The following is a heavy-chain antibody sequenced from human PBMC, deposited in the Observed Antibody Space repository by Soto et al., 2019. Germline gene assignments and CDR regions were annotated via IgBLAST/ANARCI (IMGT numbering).Heavy chain of an antibody. J-gene: IGHJ6*01. CDR2: IMPVFPTP. V-gene: IGHV1-69*12. CDR3: ARDKDRQQLGGNYYYIMDV. CDR1: GGTFRTSA. Sequence: QVQLVQSGAEVKKPGSSVKVSCKTSGGTFRTSAISWVRQAPGQGLEWMGGIMPVFPTPDYAQKFQGRVTITADESRRTAYMELSSLRSEDTAVSYCARDKDRQQLGGNYYYIMDVWGQGTTVTVSS. D-gene: IGHD3-3*02.